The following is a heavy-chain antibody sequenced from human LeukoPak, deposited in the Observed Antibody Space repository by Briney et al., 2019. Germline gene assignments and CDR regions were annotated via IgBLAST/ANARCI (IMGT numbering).Heavy chain of an antibody. CDR1: GYTFTGYY. CDR3: ARGAGTTTWFDP. J-gene: IGHJ5*02. D-gene: IGHD1-1*01. CDR2: INPNSGDT. Sequence: ASVKVSCKASGYTFTGYYIHWVRQAPGQGLEWMGWINPNSGDTNYAQNFQGRVTMTKDTSTNTAYMELSGLKSDDTAVYYCARGAGTTTWFDPWGQGTLVTVSS. V-gene: IGHV1-2*02.